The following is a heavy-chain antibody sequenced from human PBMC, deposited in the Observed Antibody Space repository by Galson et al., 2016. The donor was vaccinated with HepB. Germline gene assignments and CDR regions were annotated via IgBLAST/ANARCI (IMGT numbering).Heavy chain of an antibody. D-gene: IGHD3-9*01. J-gene: IGHJ4*02. CDR1: GFTFSSYA. CDR3: AKARRNSYYDILTGSSPFDY. CDR2: ISGSGGNT. Sequence: SLRLSCAASGFTFSSYAMSWVRQAPGKGLEWVSTISGSGGNTYYADSVEGRFTISRDNSKNTLYLQMNSLRAEGTAVYYCAKARRNSYYDILTGSSPFDYWGQGTLVTVSS. V-gene: IGHV3-23*01.